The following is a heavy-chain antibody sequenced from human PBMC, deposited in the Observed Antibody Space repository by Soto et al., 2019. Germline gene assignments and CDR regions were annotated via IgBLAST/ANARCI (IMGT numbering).Heavy chain of an antibody. J-gene: IGHJ5*02. V-gene: IGHV3-49*03. CDR1: GFAFGDDA. Sequence: GGSLRLSCTGSGFAFGDDAMSWFRLAPGKGLEWVGLIRSQAYGGTTEYAASVKGRFTLSRDDSRSIAYLQMNSLKSDDTAVYYCAREDYGFDPWGQDTLVTVSS. CDR3: AREDYGFDP. CDR2: IRSQAYGGTT. D-gene: IGHD4-17*01.